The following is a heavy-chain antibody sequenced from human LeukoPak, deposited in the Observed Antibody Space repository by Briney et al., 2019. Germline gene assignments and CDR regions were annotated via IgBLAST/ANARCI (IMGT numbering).Heavy chain of an antibody. CDR3: ARGGSSRNDY. Sequence: PGGSLRLSCVSSGFTFRSYWMSGVRQAPGKGLEWVASIKEDGSEKYYVDSVEGRFTISRDNAKNSLYLQMNSLSANDTAVYYCARGGSSRNDYWGQGTLVIVSS. D-gene: IGHD3-10*01. CDR1: GFTFRSYW. V-gene: IGHV3-7*03. CDR2: IKEDGSEK. J-gene: IGHJ4*02.